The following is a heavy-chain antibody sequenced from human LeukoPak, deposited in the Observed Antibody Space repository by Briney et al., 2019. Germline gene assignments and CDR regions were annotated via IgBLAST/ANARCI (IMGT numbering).Heavy chain of an antibody. V-gene: IGHV1-46*01. D-gene: IGHD3-22*01. CDR1: GYTFTGYY. CDR2: INPSGGST. Sequence: GASVKVSCKASGYTFTGYYMHWVRQAPGQGLEWMGIINPSGGSTSYAQKFQGRVTMTRDTSTSTVYMELSSLRSEDTAVYYCARDDYYDSSGYPPGGAFDIWGQGTMVTVSS. J-gene: IGHJ3*02. CDR3: ARDDYYDSSGYPPGGAFDI.